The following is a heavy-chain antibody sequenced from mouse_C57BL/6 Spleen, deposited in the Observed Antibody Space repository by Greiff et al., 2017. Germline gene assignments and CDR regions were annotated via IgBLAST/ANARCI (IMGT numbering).Heavy chain of an antibody. D-gene: IGHD2-3*01. V-gene: IGHV5-17*01. Sequence: DVMLVESGGGLVKPGGSLKLSCAASGFTFSDYGMHWVRQAPEKGLEWVAYISSGSSTIYYADTVKGRFTISRDNAKNTLFLQMTSLRSEDTAMYYCARLYDGYYPDYWGQGTTLTVSS. CDR3: ARLYDGYYPDY. CDR1: GFTFSDYG. J-gene: IGHJ2*01. CDR2: ISSGSSTI.